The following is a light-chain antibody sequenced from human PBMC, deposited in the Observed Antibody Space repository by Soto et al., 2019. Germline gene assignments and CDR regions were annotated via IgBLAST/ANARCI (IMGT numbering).Light chain of an antibody. CDR2: AAS. V-gene: IGKV3-15*01. J-gene: IGKJ4*01. Sequence: EIVLTQSPATLSVSPGEGATLSCRASQSASINVAWYQKKPGQGPRLLIYAASTRATGIPARFSGSGSGTEFIITISSLQSADFAVYYCQQYNDWPPLTFGGGTKVEIK. CDR3: QQYNDWPPLT. CDR1: QSASIN.